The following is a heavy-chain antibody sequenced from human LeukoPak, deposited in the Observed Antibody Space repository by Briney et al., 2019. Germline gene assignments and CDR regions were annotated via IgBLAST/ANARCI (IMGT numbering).Heavy chain of an antibody. J-gene: IGHJ3*02. V-gene: IGHV4-39*01. Sequence: PSEALSLTCTVSGGSISSSSYYWGWIRQPPGKGPEWIGSIYYSGSTYYNPSLKSRVTISVDTSKNQFSLKLSSVTAADTAVYYCASKNPFAIWGQGTMVTVSS. CDR1: GGSISSSSYY. CDR2: IYYSGST. D-gene: IGHD3-16*01. CDR3: ASKNPFAI.